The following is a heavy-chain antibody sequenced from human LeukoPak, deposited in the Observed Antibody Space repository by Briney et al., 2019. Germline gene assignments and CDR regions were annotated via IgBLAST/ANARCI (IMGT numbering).Heavy chain of an antibody. D-gene: IGHD1-26*01. CDR2: IRSKAYGGTT. Sequence: GGSLRLSCTASGFTFGDYAMSLFRQAPGKGLEWVGFIRSKAYGGTTEYAASVKGRFTISRDDSKSIAYLQMNSLKTEDTAVYYCTRDAPVVGATGSFSDYWGQGTLVTVSS. V-gene: IGHV3-49*03. CDR3: TRDAPVVGATGSFSDY. J-gene: IGHJ4*02. CDR1: GFTFGDYA.